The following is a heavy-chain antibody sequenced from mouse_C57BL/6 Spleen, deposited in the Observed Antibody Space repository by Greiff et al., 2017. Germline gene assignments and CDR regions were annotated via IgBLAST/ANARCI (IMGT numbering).Heavy chain of an antibody. V-gene: IGHV7-1*01. Sequence: EVKLVESGGGLVQSGRSLRLSCATSGFTFSDFYMEWVRQAPGKGLEWIAASRNKANDYTTEYSASVKGRFIVSRDTSQSFLYLQMNALRAEDTAIYYCARDITGTGAMGYWGQGTSVTVSS. CDR3: ARDITGTGAMGY. CDR2: SRNKANDYTT. D-gene: IGHD4-1*01. J-gene: IGHJ4*01. CDR1: GFTFSDFY.